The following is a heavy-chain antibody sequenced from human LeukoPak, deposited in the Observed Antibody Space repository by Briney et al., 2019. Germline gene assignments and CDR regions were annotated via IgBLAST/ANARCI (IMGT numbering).Heavy chain of an antibody. Sequence: ASVKVSCKASGYTFTSYGISWVRQAPGQGLEWMGWISAYNGNTNYAQKLQGRVTMTTDTSTSTAYMELRSLRSDDTAVYYCARDGGLYCSGGSCYSSYYYYYMDVWGKGTTVTVPS. J-gene: IGHJ6*03. D-gene: IGHD2-15*01. CDR3: ARDGGLYCSGGSCYSSYYYYYMDV. V-gene: IGHV1-18*01. CDR1: GYTFTSYG. CDR2: ISAYNGNT.